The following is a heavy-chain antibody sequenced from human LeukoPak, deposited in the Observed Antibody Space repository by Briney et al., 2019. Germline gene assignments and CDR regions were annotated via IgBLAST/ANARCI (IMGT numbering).Heavy chain of an antibody. CDR1: GGTFSSYA. Sequence: SVKVSCKASGGTFSSYAISWVRQAPGQGLEWMGGIIPIFGTANYAQKFQGRVTITADESTSTAYMELSSLRSEDTAVYYCARSRLSQDAFDIWGQGTMVTVSS. CDR2: IIPIFGTA. D-gene: IGHD2-2*01. J-gene: IGHJ3*02. CDR3: ARSRLSQDAFDI. V-gene: IGHV1-69*01.